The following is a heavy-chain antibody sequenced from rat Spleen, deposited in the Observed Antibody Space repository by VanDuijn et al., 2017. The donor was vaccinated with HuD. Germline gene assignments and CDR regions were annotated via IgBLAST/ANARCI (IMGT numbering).Heavy chain of an antibody. CDR1: GFSLTSYN. D-gene: IGHD1-12*02. CDR2: IWTGGSV. CDR3: AREDYDGYYFDY. J-gene: IGHJ2*01. Sequence: QVQLKESGPGLVQPPQTLSLTCSVSGFSLTSYNVHWVRQPIGKGLEWMGVIWTGGSVDYNSALKSRLSISRDTSKSQVFLKMNSLQTEDIATYYCAREDYDGYYFDYWGQGVMVTVSS. V-gene: IGHV2-30*01.